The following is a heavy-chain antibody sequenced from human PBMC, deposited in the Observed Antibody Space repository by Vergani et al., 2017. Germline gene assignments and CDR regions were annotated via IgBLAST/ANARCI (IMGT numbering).Heavy chain of an antibody. CDR2: IYWNDDK. D-gene: IGHD3-3*01. V-gene: IGHV2-5*01. Sequence: QITLKESGPTLVKPTQTLTLTCTFSGFSLSTSGVGVGWIRQPPGKALEWLALIYWNDDKRYSPSLKSRLTITKDTSTNQVVLTMTNMDPVDTATYYCARSYYDFWSVSVDYWGQGTLVTVSS. J-gene: IGHJ4*02. CDR1: GFSLSTSGVG. CDR3: ARSYYDFWSVSVDY.